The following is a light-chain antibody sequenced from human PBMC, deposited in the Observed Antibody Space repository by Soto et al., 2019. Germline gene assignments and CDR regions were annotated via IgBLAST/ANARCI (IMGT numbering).Light chain of an antibody. CDR2: GAS. Sequence: EIVMTQSPATLFVSPGERATLSCRASQSVSVNLAWYQQKPGQPPRLLIYGASTRATGIPARFSGSGSGTEFTLTINSLQSEDFAVYYCQQDNNWPPLTFGGGTTGDIK. J-gene: IGKJ4*01. V-gene: IGKV3-15*01. CDR1: QSVSVN. CDR3: QQDNNWPPLT.